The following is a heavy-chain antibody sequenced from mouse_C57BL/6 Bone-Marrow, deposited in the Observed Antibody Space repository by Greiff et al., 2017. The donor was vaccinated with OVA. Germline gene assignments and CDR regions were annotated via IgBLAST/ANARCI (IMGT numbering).Heavy chain of an antibody. J-gene: IGHJ2*01. CDR3: AREGLRRPYFDY. CDR2: IDPSDSYT. D-gene: IGHD2-2*01. V-gene: IGHV1-50*01. CDR1: GYTFTSYW. Sequence: QVQLQQPGAELVKPGASVKLSCKASGYTFTSYWMQWVKQRPGQGLEWIGEIDPSDSYTNYNQKFKGKATLTVDTSSSTAYMQLSSLTSEDSAVCYCAREGLRRPYFDYWGQGTTLTVSS.